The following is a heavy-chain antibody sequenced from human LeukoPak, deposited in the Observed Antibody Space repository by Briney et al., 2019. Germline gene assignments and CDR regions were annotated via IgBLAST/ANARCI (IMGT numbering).Heavy chain of an antibody. D-gene: IGHD2-2*01. CDR1: GFNFRSYG. CDR2: IWYDGSDK. V-gene: IGHV3-33*01. J-gene: IGHJ6*02. Sequence: GGSLRLSCVASGFNFRSYGMHWVRQAPGKGLEWVAIIWYDGSDKYYADSVKGRFTISRDNAKNSLYLQMNSLRAEDTAVYYCARTSASVYYYGMDVWGQGTTVTVSS. CDR3: ARTSASVYYYGMDV.